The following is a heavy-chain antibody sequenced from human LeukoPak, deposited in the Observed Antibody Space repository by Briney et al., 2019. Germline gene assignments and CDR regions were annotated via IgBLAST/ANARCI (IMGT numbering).Heavy chain of an antibody. J-gene: IGHJ6*02. CDR2: MNPNSGNT. D-gene: IGHD2-2*01. CDR3: AREGYCGSTSCQYYYYYGMDV. Sequence: ASVKVSCKASGYTFTSYDINWVRQATGQGLEWMGWMNPNSGNTGYAQKFQGRVTMTRNTSISTAYMELSSLRSEDTAVYYCAREGYCGSTSCQYYYYYGMDVWGQGTTVTVSS. V-gene: IGHV1-8*01. CDR1: GYTFTSYD.